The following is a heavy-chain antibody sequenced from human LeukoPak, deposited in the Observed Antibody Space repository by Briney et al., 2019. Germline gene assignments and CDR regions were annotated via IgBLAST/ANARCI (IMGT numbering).Heavy chain of an antibody. Sequence: SETLSLTCAVYGGSFSGYYWSWIRQPPGKGLEWIGEINHSGSTNYHPSLKSRVTISVDTSKNQFSLKLSSVTAADTAVYYCARDGGRLWKVSYAFDIWGQGTMVTVSS. CDR2: INHSGST. V-gene: IGHV4-34*01. CDR3: ARDGGRLWKVSYAFDI. CDR1: GGSFSGYY. D-gene: IGHD5-18*01. J-gene: IGHJ3*02.